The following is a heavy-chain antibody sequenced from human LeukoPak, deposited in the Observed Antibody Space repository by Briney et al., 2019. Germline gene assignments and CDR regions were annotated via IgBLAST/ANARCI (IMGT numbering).Heavy chain of an antibody. J-gene: IGHJ4*02. CDR1: GGSISNYY. CDR3: AACIAARPIDY. Sequence: SETLSLTCTVSGGSISNYYWSWIRQPPGKGLEWIGYISYSGSTNYNPSLRSRVTISVDTSKNQFSLKLSSVTAADTAVYYCAACIAARPIDYWGQGTLVTVSS. D-gene: IGHD6-6*01. CDR2: ISYSGST. V-gene: IGHV4-59*12.